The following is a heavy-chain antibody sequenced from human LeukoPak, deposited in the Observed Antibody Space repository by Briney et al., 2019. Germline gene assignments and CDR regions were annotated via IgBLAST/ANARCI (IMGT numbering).Heavy chain of an antibody. CDR2: INPSGGST. CDR1: GYTFTSYY. V-gene: IGHV1-46*01. J-gene: IGHJ2*01. CDR3: AREFENCGPDYNWYFDL. D-gene: IGHD4-11*01. Sequence: AASVKVSCKASGYTFTSYYMHWVRHAPGQGLEWMGIINPSGGSTTYAQKSKGRVTMARDLSKSTVYMALSSLSSEDTAVYSCAREFENCGPDYNWYFDLWGRGTLVTVSS.